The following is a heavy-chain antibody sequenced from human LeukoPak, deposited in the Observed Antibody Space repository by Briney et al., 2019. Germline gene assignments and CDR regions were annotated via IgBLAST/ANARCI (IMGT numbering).Heavy chain of an antibody. J-gene: IGHJ4*02. D-gene: IGHD6-19*01. V-gene: IGHV4-39*07. CDR2: IYYSGST. CDR1: GGSISSSSYY. CDR3: ARGQGSSGWYVLGSYFDY. Sequence: SETLSLTCTVSGGSISSSSYYWGWIRQPPGKGLEWIGSIYYSGSTYYNPSLKSRVTISVDTSKNQFSLKLSSVTAADTAVYYCARGQGSSGWYVLGSYFDYWGQGTLVTVSS.